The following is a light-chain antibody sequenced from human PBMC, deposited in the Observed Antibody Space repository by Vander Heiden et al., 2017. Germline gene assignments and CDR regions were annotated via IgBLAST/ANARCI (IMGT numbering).Light chain of an antibody. V-gene: IGKV1-33*01. J-gene: IGKJ4*01. CDR2: DAS. CDR1: QDISNY. Sequence: DIQMTQSPSSLSASVGDRVTITCQASQDISNYLNWYQQKPGKAPKLLIYDASKGETGVPSRFSGSGSGTDFTFTSSSLQPEDIAKYYWQQDYTLLTFGGGTKVEIK. CDR3: QQDYTLLT.